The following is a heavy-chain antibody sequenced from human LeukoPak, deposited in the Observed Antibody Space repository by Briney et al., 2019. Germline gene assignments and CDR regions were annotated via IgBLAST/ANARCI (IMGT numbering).Heavy chain of an antibody. J-gene: IGHJ4*02. V-gene: IGHV1-18*01. CDR1: GYTFASYG. CDR2: ISAYNGNT. Sequence: ASVKVSCKASGYTFASYGISWVRQAPGQGLEWMGWISAYNGNTNYAQKFQGRVTMTEDTSTDTAYMELSSLRSEDTAVYYCATVSFLSSLDYWGQGTLVTVSS. D-gene: IGHD2-2*01. CDR3: ATVSFLSSLDY.